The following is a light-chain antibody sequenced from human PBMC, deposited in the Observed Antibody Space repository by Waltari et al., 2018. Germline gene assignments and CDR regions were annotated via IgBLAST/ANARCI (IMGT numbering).Light chain of an antibody. CDR3: QQYYSSPIT. CDR1: QTVLSSQTFLYSSNIKNY. V-gene: IGKV4-1*01. Sequence: IVMTQSPDSLAVSLGERATINCKSSQTVLSSQTFLYSSNIKNYLAWYQQKPGQPPKLLIYWASTRESGVPDRFSGSGSGTDFTLTISSLQAEDVAVYYCQQYYSSPITFGQGTRLEIK. CDR2: WAS. J-gene: IGKJ5*01.